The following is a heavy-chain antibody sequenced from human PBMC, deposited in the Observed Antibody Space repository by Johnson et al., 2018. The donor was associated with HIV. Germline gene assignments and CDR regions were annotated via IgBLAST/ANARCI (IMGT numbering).Heavy chain of an antibody. J-gene: IGHJ3*02. V-gene: IGHV3-23*04. CDR1: GFTVSASS. CDR2: ISGSGGST. D-gene: IGHD3-22*01. CDR3: AKDLITMIVVVIPEAFDI. Sequence: VQLVESGGGLVQPGGSLRLSCAASGFTVSASSMIWVRQAPGEGLKWVSAISGSGGSTYYADSVKGRFTISRDNSKNTLYLQMNSLRAEDTAVYYCAKDLITMIVVVIPEAFDIWGQGTMVTVSS.